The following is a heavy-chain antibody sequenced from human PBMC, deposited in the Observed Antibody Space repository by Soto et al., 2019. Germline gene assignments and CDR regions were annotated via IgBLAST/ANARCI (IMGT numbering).Heavy chain of an antibody. CDR2: IYYSGLS. D-gene: IGHD6-13*01. V-gene: IGHV4-61*05. CDR1: GGSISSSSYY. CDR3: ASHSSHWPFFDF. Sequence: SETLSLTCTVSGGSISSSSYYWGWIRQPPGKGLEWIGYIYYSGLSNSNPSLNSRVTISVDTSKNQFSLKLSSVTAADTAVYYCASHSSHWPFFDFWGQGTLVTVSS. J-gene: IGHJ4*02.